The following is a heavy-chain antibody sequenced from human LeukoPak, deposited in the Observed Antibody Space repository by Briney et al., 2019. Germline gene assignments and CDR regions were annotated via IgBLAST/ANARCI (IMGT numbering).Heavy chain of an antibody. CDR3: AKGYSSSWYQATSDY. D-gene: IGHD6-13*01. CDR2: ISGSGGST. CDR1: GFTFSSYA. J-gene: IGHJ4*02. Sequence: PGGSLRLSCAASGFTFSSYAMSWVRQAPGKGLEWVSAISGSGGSTYYADSVKGRFTISRDNSKNTLYLQMNSLRAEDTAVYYCAKGYSSSWYQATSDYWGQGTLVTVSS. V-gene: IGHV3-23*01.